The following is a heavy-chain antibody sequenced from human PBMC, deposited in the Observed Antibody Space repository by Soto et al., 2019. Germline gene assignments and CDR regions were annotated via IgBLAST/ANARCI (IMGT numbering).Heavy chain of an antibody. CDR3: VKVDDFHSRRYYYYGMDV. D-gene: IGHD3-3*01. Sequence: GGSLRLSCSASGFTFSSYAMHWVRQAPGKGLEYVSAISSNGGSTYYADSVKGRFTISRDNSKNTLYLQMSSLRAEDTAVYYCVKVDDFHSRRYYYYGMDVWGQGTTVTVSS. CDR2: ISSNGGST. J-gene: IGHJ6*02. CDR1: GFTFSSYA. V-gene: IGHV3-64D*08.